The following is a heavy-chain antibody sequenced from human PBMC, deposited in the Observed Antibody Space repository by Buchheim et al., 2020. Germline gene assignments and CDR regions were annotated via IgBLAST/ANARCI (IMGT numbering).Heavy chain of an antibody. Sequence: EVQVVESGGGLVQPGGSLRLSCAASGFTFSSYAMTWVRQAPGKGLEWVSTIFNTAGGTYYADSVKGRFTIPRENSQNMVYRQMNTLGAEDTALYYCARRMTFGATPGLDPWGQGTL. CDR1: GFTFSSYA. CDR3: ARRMTFGATPGLDP. CDR2: IFNTAGGT. V-gene: IGHV3-23*04. J-gene: IGHJ5*02. D-gene: IGHD3/OR15-3a*01.